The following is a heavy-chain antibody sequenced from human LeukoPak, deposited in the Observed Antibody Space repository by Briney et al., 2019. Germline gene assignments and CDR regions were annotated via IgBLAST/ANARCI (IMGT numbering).Heavy chain of an antibody. CDR2: ISWNSGSI. D-gene: IGHD2-15*01. V-gene: IGHV3-9*01. Sequence: GGSLRLSCAASGFTFDDYAMHWFRKAQGKGLKWVPGISWNSGSIGYADSVKGRFTISRDNAKNTLYLQMNSLRVEDTAVYYCARGGRYCSGGSCYFSYYYMDVWGKGTTVTVSS. CDR3: ARGGRYCSGGSCYFSYYYMDV. CDR1: GFTFDDYA. J-gene: IGHJ6*03.